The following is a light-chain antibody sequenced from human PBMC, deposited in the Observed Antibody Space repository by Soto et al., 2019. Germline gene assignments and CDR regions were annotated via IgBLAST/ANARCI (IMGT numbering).Light chain of an antibody. CDR3: QQYNNWLRT. CDR1: QSVSSN. Sequence: EIVLTQSQATLSLSPGERATLSCRASQSVSSNLAWYQQKPGQAPRLLIYAASTRASGVPARFSGSGSGTEFTLTISSLQSEDFAVYYCQQYNNWLRTFGHGTKVDI. CDR2: AAS. J-gene: IGKJ1*01. V-gene: IGKV3-15*01.